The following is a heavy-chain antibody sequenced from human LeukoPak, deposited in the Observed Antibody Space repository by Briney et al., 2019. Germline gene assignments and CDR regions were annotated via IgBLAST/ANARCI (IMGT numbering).Heavy chain of an antibody. Sequence: SETLSLTCTVSGGSISGYYWSWIRQPPGKGLEWIGYIYYSGSTNYNPSLKSRVTISVDTSKNQFSLKLSSVTAADTAVYYCARGGSGSPPGAFDIWGQGTMVTVSS. CDR3: ARGGSGSPPGAFDI. CDR2: IYYSGST. CDR1: GGSISGYY. D-gene: IGHD1-26*01. V-gene: IGHV4-59*01. J-gene: IGHJ3*02.